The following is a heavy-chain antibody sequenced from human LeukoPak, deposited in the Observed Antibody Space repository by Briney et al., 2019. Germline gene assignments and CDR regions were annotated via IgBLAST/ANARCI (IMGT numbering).Heavy chain of an antibody. CDR1: GFTFDDYA. V-gene: IGHV3-9*01. CDR3: IKDLRRDLHLDTFQT. J-gene: IGHJ3*02. D-gene: IGHD4-11*01. CDR2: ISWDGANS. Sequence: PGRSLRLSCVASGFTFDDYAMHWVRQVPGKSLEWVSSISWDGANSVHADAVKGRFTISRDNAKNSLYLQMNNLRPDDTALYYCIKDLRRDLHLDTFQTWGQGTMVTVSS.